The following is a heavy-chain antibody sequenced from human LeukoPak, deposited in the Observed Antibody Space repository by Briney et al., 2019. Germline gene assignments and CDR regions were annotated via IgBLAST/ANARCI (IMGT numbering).Heavy chain of an antibody. D-gene: IGHD3-3*01. V-gene: IGHV3-30*03. J-gene: IGHJ6*02. CDR3: ARDDFWSGSPYYYYYGMDV. CDR2: ISYDGSNK. CDR1: GFTFSSYG. Sequence: GGSLRLSCAASGFTFSSYGMHWVRQAPGKGLEWVAVISYDGSNKYYADSVKGRFTISRDNSKNTLYLQMNSLRAEDTAVYYCARDDFWSGSPYYYYYGMDVWGQGTTVTASS.